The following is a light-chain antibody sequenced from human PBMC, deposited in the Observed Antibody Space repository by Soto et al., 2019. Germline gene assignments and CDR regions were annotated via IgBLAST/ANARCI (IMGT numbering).Light chain of an antibody. CDR1: SSNIGKNY. Sequence: QSVLTQPPSVSAAPGQKVTTSCSGSSSNIGKNYVAWYQKRPGTAPKLLIYENNKRPSGIPDRFSGSKSGTSATLGITGLQTGDEADYYCGTWDSSLSEGVFGTGTKRTVL. CDR2: ENN. V-gene: IGLV1-51*02. J-gene: IGLJ1*01. CDR3: GTWDSSLSEGV.